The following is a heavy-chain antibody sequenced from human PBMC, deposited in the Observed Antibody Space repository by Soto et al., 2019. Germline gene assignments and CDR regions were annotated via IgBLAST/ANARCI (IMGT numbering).Heavy chain of an antibody. CDR3: ARGNPQRITIFGVVKTAFDI. D-gene: IGHD3-3*01. CDR2: IGTAGDK. J-gene: IGHJ3*02. Sequence: GGSLRLSCAASGFTFSSYDMHWVRQATGKGLEWVSAIGTAGDKYYPGSVKGGFTISRANAKNSLYLQMNSLRAEDTAVYYCARGNPQRITIFGVVKTAFDIWGQGTMVTVSS. CDR1: GFTFSSYD. V-gene: IGHV3-13*01.